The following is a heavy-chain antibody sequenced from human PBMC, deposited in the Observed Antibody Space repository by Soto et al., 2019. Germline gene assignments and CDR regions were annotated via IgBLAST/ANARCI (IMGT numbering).Heavy chain of an antibody. CDR1: GFTFSSYG. D-gene: IGHD2-2*01. Sequence: GGSLRLSCAASGFTFSSYGMHWVRQAPGKGLEWVAVIWYDGSNKYYADSVKGRFTISRDNSKNTLYLQMNSLRAEDTAVYYCARDSIVVVPAATTYYFDYWGQGTLVTVSS. J-gene: IGHJ4*02. V-gene: IGHV3-33*01. CDR3: ARDSIVVVPAATTYYFDY. CDR2: IWYDGSNK.